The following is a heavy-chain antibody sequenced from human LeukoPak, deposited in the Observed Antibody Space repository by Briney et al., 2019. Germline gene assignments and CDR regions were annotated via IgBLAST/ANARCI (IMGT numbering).Heavy chain of an antibody. CDR3: ARVDVHPRRYYYYMDV. V-gene: IGHV1-18*01. J-gene: IGHJ6*03. CDR2: TSPNNDNT. D-gene: IGHD2-2*03. CDR1: GYTFTSYD. Sequence: ASVKVSCKASGYTFTSYDINWVRQASGQGLEWMGWTSPNNDNTKYAQTLQDRVIMTTDTSTSTAYLELRSLISDDTAMYYCARVDVHPRRYYYYMDVWGKGTTVTISS.